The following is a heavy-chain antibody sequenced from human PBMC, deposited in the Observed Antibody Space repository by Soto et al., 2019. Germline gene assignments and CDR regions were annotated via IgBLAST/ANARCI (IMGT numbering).Heavy chain of an antibody. Sequence: GGSLGLSCAASGFTFSSYEMNWVRQAPGKGLEWVSYISSSGSTIYYADSVKGRFTISRDNAKNSLYLQMNSLRAEDTAVYYCARDLPPIGSYAPPRYFDYWGQGTLVTVSS. J-gene: IGHJ4*02. CDR1: GFTFSSYE. D-gene: IGHD1-26*01. CDR2: ISSSGSTI. V-gene: IGHV3-48*03. CDR3: ARDLPPIGSYAPPRYFDY.